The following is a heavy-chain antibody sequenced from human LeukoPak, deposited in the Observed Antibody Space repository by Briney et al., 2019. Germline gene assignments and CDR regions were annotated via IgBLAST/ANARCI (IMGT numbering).Heavy chain of an antibody. J-gene: IGHJ5*02. V-gene: IGHV4-30-4*01. Sequence: SETLSLTCTVSGGSINSGDYYWIWMRQPPGKALVWIGYIYYSGNTYNNPSLKSRVTISLDTSKNQFSLKLSSVTAADTAVYYCARDLSPHGFDPWGQGTLVTVSS. CDR3: ARDLSPHGFDP. CDR2: IYYSGNT. CDR1: GGSINSGDYY.